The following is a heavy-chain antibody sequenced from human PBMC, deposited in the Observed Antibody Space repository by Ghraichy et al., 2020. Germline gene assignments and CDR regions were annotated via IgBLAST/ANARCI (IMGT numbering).Heavy chain of an antibody. J-gene: IGHJ4*02. Sequence: SGPTLVKPTQTLTLTCTFSGFSLSTSGVGVGWIRQPPGKALEWLALIYWNDDKRYSPSLKSRLTITKDTSKNQVVLTMTNMDPVDTATYYCAHIGREGYCSGGSCYYIDYWGQGTLVTVSS. V-gene: IGHV2-5*01. CDR2: IYWNDDK. CDR3: AHIGREGYCSGGSCYYIDY. D-gene: IGHD2-15*01. CDR1: GFSLSTSGVG.